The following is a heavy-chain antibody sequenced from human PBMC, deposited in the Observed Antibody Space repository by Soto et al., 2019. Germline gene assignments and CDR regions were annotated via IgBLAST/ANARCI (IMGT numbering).Heavy chain of an antibody. Sequence: GGSLRLSCAASGFTFSSYAMSWVRQAPGKGLEWVSAISGSGGSTYYADSVKGRFTISRDNSKNTLYLQMNSLRAEDTAVYYCAKSIGIVVVVAAQPYNWFDPWGQGTLVTVSS. D-gene: IGHD2-15*01. V-gene: IGHV3-23*01. CDR2: ISGSGGST. J-gene: IGHJ5*02. CDR3: AKSIGIVVVVAAQPYNWFDP. CDR1: GFTFSSYA.